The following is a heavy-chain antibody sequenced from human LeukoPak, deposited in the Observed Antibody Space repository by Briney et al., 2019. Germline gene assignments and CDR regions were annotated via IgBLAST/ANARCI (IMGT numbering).Heavy chain of an antibody. J-gene: IGHJ4*02. CDR3: AKAGGSGWYYFDY. CDR1: GFTFSDYA. V-gene: IGHV3-23*01. CDR2: ISGDGGNT. D-gene: IGHD6-19*01. Sequence: GGSLRLSCATSGFTFSDYAITWVRQAPGKGLEWVSDISGDGGNTYSADSVKGRFTISRDSSKNTLYLQMNSLRAEDTAVYYCAKAGGSGWYYFDYWGQGTLVTVSS.